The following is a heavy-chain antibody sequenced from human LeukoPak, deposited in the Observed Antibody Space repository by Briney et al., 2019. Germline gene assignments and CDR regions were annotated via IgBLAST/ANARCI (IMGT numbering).Heavy chain of an antibody. V-gene: IGHV3-20*04. CDR1: GFTFDDYG. Sequence: PGGSLRLSCAASGFTFDDYGMSWVRQAPGKGLEWVSGINWNGVSTGYADSVKGRFTIPRDNAKNSLYLQMNSLRAEDTALYYCARVYCSGGSCYSGGQFDPWGQGTLVTVSS. D-gene: IGHD2-15*01. CDR3: ARVYCSGGSCYSGGQFDP. J-gene: IGHJ5*02. CDR2: INWNGVST.